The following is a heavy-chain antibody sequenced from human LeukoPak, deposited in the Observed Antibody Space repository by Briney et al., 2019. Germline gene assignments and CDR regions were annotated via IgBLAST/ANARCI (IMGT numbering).Heavy chain of an antibody. J-gene: IGHJ4*02. CDR3: ATGYCSSTSCYKGGVDY. CDR1: GGSISSSSNY. Sequence: PSETLSLTCTVSGGSISSSSNYWGWIRQPPGKGLEWIGSIYYSGSTYYNPSLKSRVTISVDTSKNQFSLKLSSVTAADTAVYYCATGYCSSTSCYKGGVDYWGQGTLVTVSS. V-gene: IGHV4-39*07. CDR2: IYYSGST. D-gene: IGHD2-2*02.